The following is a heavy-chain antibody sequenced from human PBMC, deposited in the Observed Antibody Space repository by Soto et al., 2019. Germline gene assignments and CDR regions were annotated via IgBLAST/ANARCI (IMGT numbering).Heavy chain of an antibody. CDR2: IGTAGDT. CDR1: GFTFSSYD. V-gene: IGHV3-13*01. CDR3: ARGTRPMVNYYYYGMDV. J-gene: IGHJ6*02. D-gene: IGHD5-18*01. Sequence: GGSLRLSCAASGFTFSSYDMHWVRQATGKGLEWVSAIGTAGDTYYPGSVKGRFTISRENAKNSLYLQMNSLRAEDTAVYYCARGTRPMVNYYYYGMDVWGQGTTVTVSS.